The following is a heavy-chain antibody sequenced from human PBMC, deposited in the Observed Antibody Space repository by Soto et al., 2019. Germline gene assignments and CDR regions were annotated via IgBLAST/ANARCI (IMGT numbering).Heavy chain of an antibody. CDR2: IDPSDSYT. Sequence: GESLKISGKGSGYSFTIYCINWVLQMPWKGLEWMGRIDPSDSYTNYSPSFQGHVTISADKSISTAYLQWSSLKASDTAMYYCARHKVVTPDPSDAFDIWGQGTMVTVSS. CDR3: ARHKVVTPDPSDAFDI. CDR1: GYSFTIYC. J-gene: IGHJ3*02. V-gene: IGHV5-10-1*01. D-gene: IGHD3-22*01.